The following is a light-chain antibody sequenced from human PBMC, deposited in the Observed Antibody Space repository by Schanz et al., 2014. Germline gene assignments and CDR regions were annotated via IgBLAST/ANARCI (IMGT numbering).Light chain of an antibody. J-gene: IGKJ4*01. CDR2: GAS. CDR1: QSVSSN. CDR3: QQYSAFGLT. V-gene: IGKV3D-15*01. Sequence: EIVMTQSPATLSVSPGERATLSCRASQSVSSNLAWYQQKPGQAPRLLIYGASTRATGIPARFSGSGSGTDFTLTISSLQPDDFATYYCQQYSAFGLTFGGGTKVDIK.